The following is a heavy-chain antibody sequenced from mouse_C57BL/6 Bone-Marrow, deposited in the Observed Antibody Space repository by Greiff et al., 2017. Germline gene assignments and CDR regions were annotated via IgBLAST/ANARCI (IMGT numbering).Heavy chain of an antibody. J-gene: IGHJ2*01. CDR1: GYTFTSYW. CDR3: ARSATMVNYFDY. Sequence: VQLQQPGAELVKPGASVKLSCKASGYTFTSYWMQWVKQRPGQGLEWIGEIDPSDSSANYTPKFKGKATLTVDTSSSTAYRQHSSLTSEDSAVYYCARSATMVNYFDYWGQGTTLTVSS. D-gene: IGHD2-2*01. CDR2: IDPSDSSA. V-gene: IGHV1-50*01.